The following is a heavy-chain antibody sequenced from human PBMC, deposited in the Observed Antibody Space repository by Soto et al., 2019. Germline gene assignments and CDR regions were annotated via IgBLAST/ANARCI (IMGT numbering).Heavy chain of an antibody. J-gene: IGHJ4*02. D-gene: IGHD6-13*01. CDR2: IWYDGSNK. V-gene: IGHV3-33*01. CDR1: GFTFSRYG. CDR3: ASDWDSSSY. Sequence: QVQLVESGGGVVQPGRSLRLSCAASGFTFSRYGMHWVRQAPGKGLEWVAVIWYDGSNKYYADSVKGRFTISRDNSKNTLYLQMNSLRAEDTAVYYCASDWDSSSYLGQGTLVTVSS.